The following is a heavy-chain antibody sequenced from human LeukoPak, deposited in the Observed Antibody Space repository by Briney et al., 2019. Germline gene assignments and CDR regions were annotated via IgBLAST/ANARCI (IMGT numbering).Heavy chain of an antibody. Sequence: SETLSLTCAVSGGSISSSYCSWIRQPAGKGLEWIGRIYTTGSTDSTDFNPSLKSRVTMSVDTSKNQFSLKLGSVTAADTAVYYCAGFGAGSYYWGQGTLVTVSS. D-gene: IGHD3-10*01. CDR1: GGSISSSY. J-gene: IGHJ4*02. CDR3: AGFGAGSYY. CDR2: IYTTGSTDST. V-gene: IGHV4-4*07.